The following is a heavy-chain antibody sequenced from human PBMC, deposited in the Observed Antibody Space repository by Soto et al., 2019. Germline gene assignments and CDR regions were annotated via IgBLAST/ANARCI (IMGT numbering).Heavy chain of an antibody. CDR3: ARDPGSSGYYPNYYYYGMDV. CDR2: IWYDGSNK. J-gene: IGHJ6*02. V-gene: IGHV3-33*01. CDR1: GFTFSSYG. Sequence: GGSLRLSCAASGFTFSSYGMHWVRQAPGKGLEWVAVIWYDGSNKYYVDSVKGRFTISRDNSKNTLYLQMNSLRAEDTAVYYCARDPGSSGYYPNYYYYGMDVWGQGTTVTVSS. D-gene: IGHD3-22*01.